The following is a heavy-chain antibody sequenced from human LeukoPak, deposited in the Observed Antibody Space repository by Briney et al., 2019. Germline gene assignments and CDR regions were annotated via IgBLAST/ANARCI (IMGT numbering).Heavy chain of an antibody. J-gene: IGHJ4*02. CDR2: IRYDGSNK. CDR1: GFTFSNYG. CDR3: AKDGYNYSDY. D-gene: IGHD5-24*01. V-gene: IGHV3-30*02. Sequence: ETGGSLRLSCAASGFTFSNYGMQWVRQAPGKGREWVAFIRYDGSNKDYADSVKGRFTISRDNSKNTLYLQMNSLRAEDTAVYYCAKDGYNYSDYWGQGTLVTVSS.